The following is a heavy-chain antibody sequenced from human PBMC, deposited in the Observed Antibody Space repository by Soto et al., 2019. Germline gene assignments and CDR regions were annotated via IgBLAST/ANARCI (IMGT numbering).Heavy chain of an antibody. V-gene: IGHV1-46*01. CDR1: GYTFTRYY. CDR2: ISRSGGST. Sequence: QVQLVQSGAEVKKPGASVKVACKASGYTFTRYYMHWVRQAPGQGLEWMGIISRSGGSTNYAQKFQGRVTMTRDTSTSTVYMELSSLRSEDTAVYYCARDAEESSGRLDYWGQGTLVTVSS. D-gene: IGHD6-19*01. J-gene: IGHJ4*02. CDR3: ARDAEESSGRLDY.